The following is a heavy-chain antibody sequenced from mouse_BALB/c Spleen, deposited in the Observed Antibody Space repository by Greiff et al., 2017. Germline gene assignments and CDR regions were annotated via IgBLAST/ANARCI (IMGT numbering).Heavy chain of an antibody. J-gene: IGHJ1*01. CDR3: ARGDYYGSSWYFDV. D-gene: IGHD1-1*01. V-gene: IGHV5-9-4*01. CDR2: ISSGGSYT. Sequence: EVQLVESGGGLVKPGGSLKLSCAASGFTFSSYAMSWVRQSPEKRLEWVAEISSGGSYTYYPDTVTGRFTISRDNAKNTLYLEMSSLRSEDTAMYYCARGDYYGSSWYFDVWGAGTTVTVSS. CDR1: GFTFSSYA.